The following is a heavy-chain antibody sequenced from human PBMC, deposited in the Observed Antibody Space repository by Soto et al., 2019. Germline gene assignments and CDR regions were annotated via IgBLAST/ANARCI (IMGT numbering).Heavy chain of an antibody. V-gene: IGHV3-74*01. CDR1: GVMFKGDW. CDR3: TRGPRPISTGTGAY. CDR2: IYNDGTYS. D-gene: IGHD3-10*01. Sequence: GSLRRCCEAAGVMFKGDWMRCVRQSPGKWLVWISRIYNDGTYSDYADSVRGRFTISRDNVNDTLYLQMNNLRAEDSGLYYCTRGPRPISTGTGAYWGQGTQVTVSS. J-gene: IGHJ4*02.